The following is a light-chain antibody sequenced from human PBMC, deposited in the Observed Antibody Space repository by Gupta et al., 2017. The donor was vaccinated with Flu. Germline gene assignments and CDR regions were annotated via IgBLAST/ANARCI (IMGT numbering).Light chain of an antibody. V-gene: IGKV3-11*01. CDR1: QSIRIY. Sequence: ATLYFSPGDTATHSCRARQSIRIYLAWYQKKPGQAPRLLMYDSSHRDAGIPVRFTGSGFGTDLTLTISSRAQEDFAVYYCQQRSSRPMYTFGQGTELVIK. J-gene: IGKJ2*01. CDR3: QQRSSRPMYT. CDR2: DSS.